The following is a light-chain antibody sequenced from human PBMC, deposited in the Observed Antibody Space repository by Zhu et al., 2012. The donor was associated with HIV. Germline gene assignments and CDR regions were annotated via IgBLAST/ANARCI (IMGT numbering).Light chain of an antibody. CDR2: ETS. CDR1: QSVHKW. J-gene: IGKJ2*01. CDR3: QQYYTPSYT. V-gene: IGKV1-5*03. Sequence: DIQMTQSPSTLSASIGDRVTITCRASQSVHKWLAWYQRKPEKAPKLLIYETSSLQTGVPSRFSGSGSGTEFTLTISSLQPDDFATYSCQQYYTPSYTFGQGTKLQIK.